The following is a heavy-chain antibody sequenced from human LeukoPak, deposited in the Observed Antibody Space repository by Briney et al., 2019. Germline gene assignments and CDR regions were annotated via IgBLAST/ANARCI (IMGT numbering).Heavy chain of an antibody. CDR2: IYTSGST. V-gene: IGHV4-61*02. J-gene: IGHJ6*03. CDR3: ARDGRAGTTFYYYYMDV. D-gene: IGHD1-7*01. CDR1: GGSISSGSYY. Sequence: TLSLTCTVSGGSISSGSYYWSWIRQPAGKGLEWIGRIYTSGSTNYNPSLKSRVTISVDTSKNQFSLKLSSVTAADTAVYYCARDGRAGTTFYYYYMDVWGKGTTVTVSS.